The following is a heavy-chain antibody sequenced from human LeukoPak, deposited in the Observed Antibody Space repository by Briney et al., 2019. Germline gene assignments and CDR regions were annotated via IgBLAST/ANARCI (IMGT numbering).Heavy chain of an antibody. CDR3: ARFIEDYSESSGYLDY. Sequence: ASVKVSCKASGYTFTSYGISWVRQALGQGLEWMGWISAYNGNTNYAQKLQGRVTMTTDTSTSTAYMELRSLRSDDTAVYYCARFIEDYSESSGYLDYWGQGTLVTVSS. V-gene: IGHV1-18*01. J-gene: IGHJ4*02. CDR2: ISAYNGNT. D-gene: IGHD3-22*01. CDR1: GYTFTSYG.